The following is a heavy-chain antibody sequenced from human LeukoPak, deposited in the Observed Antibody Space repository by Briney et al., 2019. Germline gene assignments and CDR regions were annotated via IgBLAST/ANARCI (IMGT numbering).Heavy chain of an antibody. CDR1: GGSISSYY. Sequence: SGTLSLTCTVSGGSISSYYWSWIRQPAGKGLEWIGRIYTSGSTNYNPSLKSRVTMSVDTSKNQFSLKLSSVTAADTAVYYCARDGPLRYFDWLGGAFDIWGQGTMVTVSS. J-gene: IGHJ3*02. V-gene: IGHV4-4*07. CDR3: ARDGPLRYFDWLGGAFDI. D-gene: IGHD3-9*01. CDR2: IYTSGST.